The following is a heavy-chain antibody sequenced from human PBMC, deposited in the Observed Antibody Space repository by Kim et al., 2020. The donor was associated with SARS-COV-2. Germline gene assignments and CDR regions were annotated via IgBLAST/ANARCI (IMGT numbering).Heavy chain of an antibody. CDR3: ARAYWCSGGSCYFRSASYYGMDV. CDR2: IIPIFGTA. Sequence: SVKVSCKASGGTFSSYAISWVRQAPGQGLEWMGGIIPIFGTANYAQKFQGRVTITADESTSTAYMELSSLRSEDTAVYYCARAYWCSGGSCYFRSASYYGMDVWGQGTTVTVSS. D-gene: IGHD2-15*01. J-gene: IGHJ6*02. CDR1: GGTFSSYA. V-gene: IGHV1-69*13.